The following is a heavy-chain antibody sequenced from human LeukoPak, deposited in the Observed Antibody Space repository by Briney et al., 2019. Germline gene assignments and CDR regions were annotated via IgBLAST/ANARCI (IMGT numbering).Heavy chain of an antibody. Sequence: GGSLRLSCAASGFTFSSYAMSWVRQAPGKGLEWISAIDNDAVATYYAGSVKGRFTISRDNSKDTLSLQMNSLRAEDTAVYYCAKEGYSSSWYDYWGQGTLVTVSS. CDR1: GFTFSSYA. CDR2: IDNDAVAT. V-gene: IGHV3-23*01. CDR3: AKEGYSSSWYDY. J-gene: IGHJ4*02. D-gene: IGHD6-13*01.